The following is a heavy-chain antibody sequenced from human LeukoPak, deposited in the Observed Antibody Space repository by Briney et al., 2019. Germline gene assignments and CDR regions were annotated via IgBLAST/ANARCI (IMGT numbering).Heavy chain of an antibody. J-gene: IGHJ4*02. D-gene: IGHD3-9*01. CDR2: INHSGRN. CDR3: ASSLPILTGQGGFDY. V-gene: IGHV4-34*01. CDR1: GGSFSGYY. Sequence: SETLSLTCAVYGGSFSGYYWSWIRQPPGKGLEWIGEINHSGRNNYNPSLKSRVTISIDTSKNQFSLKLSSVTAADTAVYYCASSLPILTGQGGFDYWGQGTLVTVSS.